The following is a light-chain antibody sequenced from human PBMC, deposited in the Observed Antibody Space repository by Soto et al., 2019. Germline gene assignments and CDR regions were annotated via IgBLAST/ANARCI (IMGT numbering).Light chain of an antibody. CDR1: QSVLYSSNPSQNY. CDR2: WAS. CDR3: QQYFCTPFT. V-gene: IGKV4-1*01. Sequence: DIVMTQSPDSLAVSLGERATFNCKSSQSVLYSSNPSQNYLAWYQQKPGQPPKLLIYWASTRQSGVPDRFSGSGSGTDFTLTISSLQAEDVAVYYCQQYFCTPFTFGPGTKVDIK. J-gene: IGKJ3*01.